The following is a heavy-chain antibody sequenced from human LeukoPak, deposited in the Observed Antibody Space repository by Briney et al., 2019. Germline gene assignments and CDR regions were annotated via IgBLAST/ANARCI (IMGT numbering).Heavy chain of an antibody. CDR2: IRSRTKGYAT. Sequence: LAGGSLRLSCAASGMSPSDSAMNWVRQAPGKGLEWLAHIRSRTKGYATAYAASVTGRFVISRDDVKNMAFLQMTSLETEDTAVYYCIRHVEFQRPYWAQGVQVTVSS. CDR1: GMSPSDSA. V-gene: IGHV3-73*01. CDR3: IRHVEFQRPY. D-gene: IGHD3-10*01. J-gene: IGHJ4*02.